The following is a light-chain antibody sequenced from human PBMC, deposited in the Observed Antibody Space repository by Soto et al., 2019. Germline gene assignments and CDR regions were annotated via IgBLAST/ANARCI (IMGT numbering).Light chain of an antibody. J-gene: IGKJ3*01. CDR3: QKYSSAPFT. Sequence: DIQMTQSPSFLSASVGDRVTITCRASQGISNYLAWYQQKPGKVPKVQIYAASALQSGVPSRYSGSGSGTDFTLTISSLQPEDVATYYFQKYSSAPFTFGPATKVDIK. V-gene: IGKV1-27*01. CDR1: QGISNY. CDR2: AAS.